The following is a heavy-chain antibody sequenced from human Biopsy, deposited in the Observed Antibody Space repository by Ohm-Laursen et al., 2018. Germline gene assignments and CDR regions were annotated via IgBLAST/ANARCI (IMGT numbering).Heavy chain of an antibody. V-gene: IGHV3-7*01. Sequence: SLRLSCAASGFMFSASWMSWVRQAPGKGLEWVAMIKQDGSEDYYVDSVKGRFTISRDNAQKSLDLQLNSLRAEDTAVYYCVRGQSMDVWGQGTTVTVSS. CDR3: VRGQSMDV. J-gene: IGHJ6*02. CDR2: IKQDGSED. CDR1: GFMFSASW. D-gene: IGHD6-19*01.